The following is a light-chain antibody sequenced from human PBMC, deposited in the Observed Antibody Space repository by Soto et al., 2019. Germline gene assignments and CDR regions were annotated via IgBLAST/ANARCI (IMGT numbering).Light chain of an antibody. Sequence: QSALTQPASVSGSPGQSITISCTGTSSDVGSYKYVSWYQQHPGKAPKLMISEVSNRPSGVSNRFSGSKSGNTASLTISGLQAEDEADYFCSSYTSSSTHVFGTGTKLTVL. CDR2: EVS. J-gene: IGLJ1*01. V-gene: IGLV2-14*01. CDR3: SSYTSSSTHV. CDR1: SSDVGSYKY.